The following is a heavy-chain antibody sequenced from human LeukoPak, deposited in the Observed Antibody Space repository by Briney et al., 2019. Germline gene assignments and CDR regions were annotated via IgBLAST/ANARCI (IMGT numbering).Heavy chain of an antibody. Sequence: SETLSLTCAVYGGSFSGYYWSWIRQPPGKGLEWIGEINHSGSTNYNPSLKSRVTISVDTSKNQFSLKLSSVTAADTAVYYCARVLNHYYYYYYMDVWGKGTTVTVSS. CDR3: ARVLNHYYYYYYMDV. J-gene: IGHJ6*03. D-gene: IGHD1-14*01. V-gene: IGHV4-34*01. CDR1: GGSFSGYY. CDR2: INHSGST.